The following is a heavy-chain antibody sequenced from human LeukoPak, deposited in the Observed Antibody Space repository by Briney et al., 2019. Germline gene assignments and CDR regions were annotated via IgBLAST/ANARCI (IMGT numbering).Heavy chain of an antibody. CDR3: AKETLYCSSTSCYSYFDY. V-gene: IGHV3-30*18. J-gene: IGHJ4*02. CDR1: GFTFSSYE. D-gene: IGHD2-2*01. CDR2: ISYDGSNK. Sequence: GGSLRLSCAASGFTFSSYEMNWVRQAPGKGLEWVAVISYDGSNKYYADSVKGRFTISRDNSKNTLYLQMNSLRAEDTAVYYCAKETLYCSSTSCYSYFDYWGQGTLATVSS.